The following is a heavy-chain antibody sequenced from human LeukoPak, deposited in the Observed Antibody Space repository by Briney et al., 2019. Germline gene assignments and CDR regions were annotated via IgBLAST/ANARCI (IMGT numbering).Heavy chain of an antibody. CDR1: GFTFSSYS. V-gene: IGHV3-21*01. Sequence: GGSLRLSCAASGFTFSSYSIIWVRQAPGKGLEYVSSITSSSNYIYYADSVKGRFTISRDNTKYSLYLQMNSLRAEDTAVYYCARSRGAFDIWGQGTLVTVSS. CDR3: ARSRGAFDI. D-gene: IGHD5-12*01. CDR2: ITSSSNYI. J-gene: IGHJ3*02.